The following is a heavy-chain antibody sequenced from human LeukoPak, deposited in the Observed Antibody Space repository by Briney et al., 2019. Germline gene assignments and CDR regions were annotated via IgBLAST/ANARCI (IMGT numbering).Heavy chain of an antibody. CDR1: GFTFSSYA. J-gene: IGHJ4*02. CDR2: ISGSGGST. V-gene: IGHV3-23*01. D-gene: IGHD6-19*01. Sequence: GGSLRLSCAASGFTFSSYAMSWVRQAPGKGLEWVSAISGSGGSTYYADSVKGRFTISRDNSKNTLYLQMNSLRAEDTAVYYCAKAEEYSSGWYNGLDYWGQGSLVTVSS. CDR3: AKAEEYSSGWYNGLDY.